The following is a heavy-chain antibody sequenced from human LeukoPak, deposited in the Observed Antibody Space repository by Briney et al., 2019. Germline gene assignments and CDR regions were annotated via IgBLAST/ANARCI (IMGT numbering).Heavy chain of an antibody. CDR1: GYTFTSYA. CDR2: INAGNGNT. J-gene: IGHJ4*02. Sequence: ASVKVSCKASGYTFTSYAMHWVRRAPGQRLEWMGWINAGNGNTKYSQKFQGRVTITRDTSASTAYMELSSLRSEDTAVYYCARGGLVVAATIDYWGQGTLVTVSS. V-gene: IGHV1-3*01. D-gene: IGHD2-15*01. CDR3: ARGGLVVAATIDY.